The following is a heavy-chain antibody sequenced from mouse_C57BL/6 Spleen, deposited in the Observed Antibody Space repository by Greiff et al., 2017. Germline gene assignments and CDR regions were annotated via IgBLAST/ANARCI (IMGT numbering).Heavy chain of an antibody. V-gene: IGHV1-59*01. CDR3: AREDHSNYVLYYAMDY. J-gene: IGHJ4*01. Sequence: QVQLQQPGAELVRPGTSVKLSCKASGYTFTSYWMHWVKQRPGQGLEWIGVIDPSDSYTNYNQKFKGKATLTVDTSSSTAYMQLSSLTSEDSAVYYCAREDHSNYVLYYAMDYWGQGTSVTVSS. D-gene: IGHD2-5*01. CDR2: IDPSDSYT. CDR1: GYTFTSYW.